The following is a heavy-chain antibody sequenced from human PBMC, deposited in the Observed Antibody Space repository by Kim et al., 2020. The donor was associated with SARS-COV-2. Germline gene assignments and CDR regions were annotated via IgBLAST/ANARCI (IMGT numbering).Heavy chain of an antibody. CDR3: GTGTAPDSWSSWDR. J-gene: IGHJ1*01. V-gene: IGHV3-13*01. D-gene: IGHD1-1*01. CDR2: IGTAGNT. CDR1: GFTFSSYD. Sequence: GGSLRLSCAASGFTFSSYDMHWVRQAAGKGLEWVSAIGTAGNTYYQGYSMGGFFITCRNTTKYLLLLLISLRTGDTTAFYCGTGTAPDSWSSWDRWGLGT.